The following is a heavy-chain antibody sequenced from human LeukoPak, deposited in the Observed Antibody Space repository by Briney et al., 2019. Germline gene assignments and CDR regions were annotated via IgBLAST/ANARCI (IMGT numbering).Heavy chain of an antibody. D-gene: IGHD2-2*02. Sequence: PGGSLRLSCAASGFTFSSYSMNWVRQAPGKGLEWVSSISSSSSYIYYADSVKGRFTISRDNAKNSLYLQMNSLRAEDTAVYYCAGEKRSTSCYTYCGLDAFDIWGQGTMVTVSS. CDR2: ISSSSSYI. V-gene: IGHV3-21*01. J-gene: IGHJ3*02. CDR3: AGEKRSTSCYTYCGLDAFDI. CDR1: GFTFSSYS.